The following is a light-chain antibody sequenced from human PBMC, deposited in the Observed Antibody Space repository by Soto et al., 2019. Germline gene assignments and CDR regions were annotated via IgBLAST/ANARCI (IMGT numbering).Light chain of an antibody. CDR3: QHYNSHSEA. V-gene: IGKV1-5*03. CDR2: KAS. Sequence: DIKMTQSPSTLSGSVGDRVTITCRASQTISSWLAWYQQKPGKAPKLLIYKASTLKSGVPSRFSGSGSGTEFPLTISSLQADDFATYCRQHYNSHSEAFGQGTKVELK. CDR1: QTISSW. J-gene: IGKJ1*01.